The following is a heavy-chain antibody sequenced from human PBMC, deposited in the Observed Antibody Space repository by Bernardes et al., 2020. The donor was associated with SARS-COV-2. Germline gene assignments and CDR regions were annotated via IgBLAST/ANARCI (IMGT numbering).Heavy chain of an antibody. D-gene: IGHD2-2*01. CDR2: ISIGGTNT. J-gene: IGHJ4*02. V-gene: IGHV3-23*01. CDR3: AKEVPANDY. CDR1: GFTVSPAA. Sequence: GSLSRSCEVSGFTVSPAAMSWVRPAPGKGLEWVSGISIGGTNTYYADSVMGRFTISGDYSKNTLYLQMNSLSAEDTGIYYCAKEVPANDYWGQGTLVTVSS.